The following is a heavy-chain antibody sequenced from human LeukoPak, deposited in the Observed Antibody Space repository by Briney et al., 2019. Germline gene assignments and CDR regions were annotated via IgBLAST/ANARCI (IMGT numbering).Heavy chain of an antibody. CDR1: RFTFSDHY. J-gene: IGHJ3*02. CDR2: SRNIDSSYST. D-gene: IGHD1-26*01. Sequence: GGSLRLSCAASRFTFSDHYMDWVRQAPAKGLEWVGRSRNIDSSYSTEYAPSVEGRFTISREDSKNSLYLQMNSLKTEDTAVYYCARDSGSYSWYAFDIWGQGTMVSVSS. CDR3: ARDSGSYSWYAFDI. V-gene: IGHV3-72*01.